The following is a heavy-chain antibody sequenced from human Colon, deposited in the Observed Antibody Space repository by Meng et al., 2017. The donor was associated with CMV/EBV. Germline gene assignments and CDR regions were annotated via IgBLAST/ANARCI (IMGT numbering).Heavy chain of an antibody. D-gene: IGHD3-3*01. CDR2: IYYSGST. V-gene: IGHV4-61*01. Sequence: SETLSLTCTVSGGSVSSGSYHWSWIRQPPGKGLEWIGYIYYSGSTNYNPSLKSRVTISVDTSKNQFSLKLNSVTAADTAVYYCARGNDFWSGSVYYHYFDLWGRGTLVTVSS. CDR3: ARGNDFWSGSVYYHYFDL. CDR1: GGSVSSGSYH. J-gene: IGHJ2*01.